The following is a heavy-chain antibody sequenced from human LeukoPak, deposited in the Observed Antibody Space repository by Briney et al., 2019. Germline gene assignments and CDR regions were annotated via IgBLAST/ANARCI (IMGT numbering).Heavy chain of an antibody. D-gene: IGHD5-12*01. CDR2: ISYDGSNK. V-gene: IGHV3-30*04. CDR1: GFTFSSYA. Sequence: GGSMRLSCAAYGFTFSSYAMHWVRQAPGKGLEWVAVISYDGSNKYYADSVKGRFTISRDNSKNTLYLQMNSPRAEDTAVYYCASGGSGYDLDYWGQGTLVTVSS. CDR3: ASGGSGYDLDY. J-gene: IGHJ4*02.